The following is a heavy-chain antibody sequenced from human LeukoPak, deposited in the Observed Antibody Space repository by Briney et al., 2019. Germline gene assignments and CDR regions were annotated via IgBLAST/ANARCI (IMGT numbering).Heavy chain of an antibody. J-gene: IGHJ5*02. D-gene: IGHD2/OR15-2a*01. CDR2: ISAYNVST. CDR1: VYTFTSYG. CDR3: ARESTSRDDP. V-gene: IGHV1-18*01. Sequence: GASVKGSCKASVYTFTSYGISWVRHAPGQGLECMGWISAYNVSTNDAQKLQGRVPMTTDTSTTTAYMELRSLRSDDTAVYYCARESTSRDDPWGQGTLVTVSS.